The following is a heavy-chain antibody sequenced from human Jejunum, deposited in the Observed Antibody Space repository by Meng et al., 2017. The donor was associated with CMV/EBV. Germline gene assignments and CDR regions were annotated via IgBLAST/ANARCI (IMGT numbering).Heavy chain of an antibody. Sequence: CTASGFTFSSDYFSWVRQAPGQGLEWVSIIYSNDDTKYADSVRGRFTISRDNSRNAVYLQMNSLRPQDTAVYYCTRAPTITTNFDSWGQGTLVTVSS. V-gene: IGHV3-66*02. CDR1: GFTFSSDY. CDR3: TRAPTITTNFDS. D-gene: IGHD4-17*01. J-gene: IGHJ4*02. CDR2: IYSNDDT.